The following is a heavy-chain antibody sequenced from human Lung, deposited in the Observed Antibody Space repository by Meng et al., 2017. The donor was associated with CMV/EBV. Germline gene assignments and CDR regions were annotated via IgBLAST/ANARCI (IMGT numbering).Heavy chain of an antibody. D-gene: IGHD2-15*01. J-gene: IGHJ4*02. CDR3: ARMGRYCSGGSCLRYFDY. V-gene: IGHV1-8*01. CDR2: MNPNSGNT. Sequence: FTSCCINWVRQDAGHGLEWMGWMNPNSGNTGFAQKFQGRVTITRNTSISTAYMEVRSLRFEDTAVYYCARMGRYCSGGSCLRYFDYWGQGTLVTVSS. CDR1: FTSCC.